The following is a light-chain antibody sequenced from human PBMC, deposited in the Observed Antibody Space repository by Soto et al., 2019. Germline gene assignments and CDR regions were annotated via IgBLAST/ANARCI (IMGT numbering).Light chain of an antibody. CDR1: SSDVGGYNY. J-gene: IGLJ2*01. Sequence: QSALTQPRSVSGSPGQSVTISCTGTSSDVGGYNYVSWYQQHTGKAPKLMIYDVSKRPSGVPDRFSGSKSGNTASLTISGLQAEDEADYYCCSYAGSYTFERVFGGGTKLTVL. CDR2: DVS. CDR3: CSYAGSYTFERV. V-gene: IGLV2-11*01.